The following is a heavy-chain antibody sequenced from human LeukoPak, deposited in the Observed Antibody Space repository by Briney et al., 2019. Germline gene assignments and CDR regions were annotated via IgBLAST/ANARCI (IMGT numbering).Heavy chain of an antibody. D-gene: IGHD2-2*01. CDR3: AREDIVVVPAAMMAWFDP. J-gene: IGHJ5*02. Sequence: ASVKVSCKASGYTFTGYCMHWVRQAPGQGLEWMGWINPNSGGTNYAQKFQGRVTMTRDTSISTAYMELSRLRSDDTAVYYCAREDIVVVPAAMMAWFDPWGQGTLVTVSS. CDR2: INPNSGGT. V-gene: IGHV1-2*02. CDR1: GYTFTGYC.